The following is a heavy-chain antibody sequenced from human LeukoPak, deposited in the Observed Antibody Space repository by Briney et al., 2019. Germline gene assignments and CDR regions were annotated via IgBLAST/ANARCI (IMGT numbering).Heavy chain of an antibody. Sequence: GESLEISCKGSGYSFASYWIGWVRQMPGKCLECMGIIHPGDSDTRYSPSFQGQVTISADKSIGTDYLQWSSLKASDTAMYYCARLGGSYSYYFDYWGQGTLVTVSS. CDR3: ARLGGSYSYYFDY. CDR2: IHPGDSDT. J-gene: IGHJ4*02. CDR1: GYSFASYW. V-gene: IGHV5-51*01. D-gene: IGHD1-26*01.